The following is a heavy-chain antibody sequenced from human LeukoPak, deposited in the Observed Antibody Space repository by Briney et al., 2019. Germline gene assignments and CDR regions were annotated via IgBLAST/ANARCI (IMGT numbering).Heavy chain of an antibody. CDR3: ARNGISGSYLYY. V-gene: IGHV1-8*01. CDR1: GYTFTSYD. CDR2: MNPNSGNT. Sequence: ASVKVSCKASGYTFTSYDINWVRQATGQGLEWMGWMNPNSGNTGYAQKFQGRVTITRNTSISTAYMELSSLRSEDTAVYYCARNGISGSYLYYWGQGTLVTVSS. D-gene: IGHD1-26*01. J-gene: IGHJ4*02.